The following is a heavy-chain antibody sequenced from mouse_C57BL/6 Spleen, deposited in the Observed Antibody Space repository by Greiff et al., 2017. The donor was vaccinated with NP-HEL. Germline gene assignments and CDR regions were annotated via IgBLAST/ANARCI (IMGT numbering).Heavy chain of an antibody. CDR3: ADFITTY. J-gene: IGHJ4*01. D-gene: IGHD1-1*01. Sequence: EVQLQESGGDLVKPGGSLKLSCAASGFTFSSYGMSWVRQTPDKRLEWVATISSGGSYTYYPDSVKGRFTISRDNAKNTLYLQMSSLKSEDTAMYYCADFITTYWGQGTSVTVSS. CDR2: ISSGGSYT. CDR1: GFTFSSYG. V-gene: IGHV5-6*01.